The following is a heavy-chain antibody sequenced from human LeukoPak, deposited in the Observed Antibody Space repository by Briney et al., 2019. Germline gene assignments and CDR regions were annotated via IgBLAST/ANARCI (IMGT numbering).Heavy chain of an antibody. V-gene: IGHV3-23*01. CDR1: GFTFSSYG. CDR2: ISGIGGST. J-gene: IGHJ6*03. CDR3: AKELPYYYDSSGYLDYMDV. D-gene: IGHD3-22*01. Sequence: PGGSLRLSCAASGFTFSSYGMSWVRQAPGKGLEWVSGISGIGGSTYYADSVKGRFTISRDNSKNTLYLQMNSLRAEDTAVYYCAKELPYYYDSSGYLDYMDVWGKGTPVTISS.